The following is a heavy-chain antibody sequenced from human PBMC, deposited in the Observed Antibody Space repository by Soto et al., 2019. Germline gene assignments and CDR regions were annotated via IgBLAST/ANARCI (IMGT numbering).Heavy chain of an antibody. J-gene: IGHJ6*02. D-gene: IGHD7-27*01. Sequence: QVQLVQSGAEVKKPGSSVKVSCKASGGTFSSYVISWVRQAPGQGLEWMGGIIVIFGTANYAKKFQSRVTITADESTSTAYVELSSLSSEDTAVYYCASNTGMYNGMDVWGQGTTVTVSS. CDR3: ASNTGMYNGMDV. CDR1: GGTFSSYV. V-gene: IGHV1-69*01. CDR2: IIVIFGTA.